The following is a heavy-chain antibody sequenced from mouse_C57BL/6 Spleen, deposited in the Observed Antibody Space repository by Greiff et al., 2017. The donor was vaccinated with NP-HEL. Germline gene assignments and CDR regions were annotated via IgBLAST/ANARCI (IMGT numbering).Heavy chain of an antibody. V-gene: IGHV2-2*01. CDR3: ARNYYGNSYYAMDY. CDR2: IWSGGST. J-gene: IGHJ4*01. CDR1: GFSLTSYG. Sequence: VMLVESGPGLVQPSQSLSITCTVSGFSLTSYGVHWVRQSPGKGLEWLGVIWSGGSTDYNAAFISRLSISKDNSKSQVFFKMNSLQADDTAIYYCARNYYGNSYYAMDYWGQGTSVTVSS. D-gene: IGHD2-1*01.